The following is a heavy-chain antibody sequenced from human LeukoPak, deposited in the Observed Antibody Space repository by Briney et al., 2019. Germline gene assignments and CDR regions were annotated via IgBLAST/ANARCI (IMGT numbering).Heavy chain of an antibody. CDR2: ISAYNGDT. CDR3: ARVGSRGYYDSSGYLLYGMDV. J-gene: IGHJ6*02. Sequence: ASVKVSCKASGYTFTSYGISWVRQAPGQGLEWMGWISAYNGDTNYAQNLQGRVTMTTDTSTDTAYMELRSLRSDDTAVYYCARVGSRGYYDSSGYLLYGMDVWGQGTTVTVSS. V-gene: IGHV1-18*01. D-gene: IGHD3-22*01. CDR1: GYTFTSYG.